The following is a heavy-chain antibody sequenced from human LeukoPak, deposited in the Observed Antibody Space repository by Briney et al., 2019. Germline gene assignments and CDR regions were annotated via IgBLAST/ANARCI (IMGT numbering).Heavy chain of an antibody. D-gene: IGHD3-22*01. Sequence: ASVKVSCKASGYTFTGYDINWVRQATGQGLEWMGWMNPNSGNTGYAQKFQGRVTMTRNTSISTAYMELSSLRSEDTAVYYCARTDYYDSSGYYYVGSPYWGQGTLVTVSS. CDR1: GYTFTGYD. J-gene: IGHJ4*02. CDR3: ARTDYYDSSGYYYVGSPY. V-gene: IGHV1-8*01. CDR2: MNPNSGNT.